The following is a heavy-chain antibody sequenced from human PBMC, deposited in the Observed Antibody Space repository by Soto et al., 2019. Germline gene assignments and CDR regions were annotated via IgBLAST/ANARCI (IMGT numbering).Heavy chain of an antibody. D-gene: IGHD3-22*01. V-gene: IGHV4-31*03. CDR3: AREGGPLYYYDSSGYDNWFDP. CDR2: IYYSGST. Sequence: VLASETLSLTCTISGGSISSGGYYWSWIRQHPGKGLELIGYIYYSGSTYYNPSLKSRVTISVDTSKNQFSLKLSSVTAADTAVYYCAREGGPLYYYDSSGYDNWFDPWGQGTLVTVSS. CDR1: GGSISSGGYY. J-gene: IGHJ5*02.